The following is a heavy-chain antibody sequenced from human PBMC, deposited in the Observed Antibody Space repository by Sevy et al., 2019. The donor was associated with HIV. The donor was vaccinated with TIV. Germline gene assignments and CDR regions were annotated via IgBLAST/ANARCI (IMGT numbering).Heavy chain of an antibody. J-gene: IGHJ5*02. CDR3: TRHRRRWVLGGNWFDP. D-gene: IGHD4-17*01. V-gene: IGHV1-18*01. Sequence: ASVKVSCKASGYTFTSYGITWVRQAPGQGLEWMGWISADNGKTEYAQKVQGRVTMTTDTSTSIAYMELRSLRSDDTAVYYCTRHRRRWVLGGNWFDPWGQGTLVTVSS. CDR2: ISADNGKT. CDR1: GYTFTSYG.